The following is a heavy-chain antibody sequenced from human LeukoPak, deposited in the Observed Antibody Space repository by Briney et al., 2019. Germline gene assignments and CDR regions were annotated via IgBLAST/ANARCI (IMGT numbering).Heavy chain of an antibody. CDR1: GGSISSSSYY. D-gene: IGHD3-3*01. Sequence: SETLSLTCTVSGGSISSSSYYWGWIRQPPGKGLEWIGSLYYSGSTYYNPSLKSRVTISVDTSKNQFSLKLSSVTAADTAVYYCARQWADFWSGYYLVFDYWGQGTLVTVSS. CDR2: LYYSGST. J-gene: IGHJ4*02. V-gene: IGHV4-39*01. CDR3: ARQWADFWSGYYLVFDY.